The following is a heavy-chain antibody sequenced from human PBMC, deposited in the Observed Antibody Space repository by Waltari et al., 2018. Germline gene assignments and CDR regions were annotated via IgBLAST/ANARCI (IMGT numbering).Heavy chain of an antibody. Sequence: QVQLQESGPGLVKPSETLSLTCTVSGGSISSYYWSWIRQPPGKGLEWIGYIYYSGSTNYTPSLTSRGTISVDTSKNQFSLKLSSVTAADTAVYYCARRDLKTMYSGSYYAFDIWGQGTMVTVSS. CDR3: ARRDLKTMYSGSYYAFDI. D-gene: IGHD1-26*01. V-gene: IGHV4-59*01. CDR1: GGSISSYY. J-gene: IGHJ3*02. CDR2: IYYSGST.